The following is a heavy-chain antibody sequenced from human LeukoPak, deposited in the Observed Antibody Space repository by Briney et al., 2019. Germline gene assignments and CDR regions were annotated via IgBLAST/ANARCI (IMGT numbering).Heavy chain of an antibody. D-gene: IGHD3-3*01. CDR1: GYTFASYG. V-gene: IGHV1-18*01. J-gene: IGHJ5*02. CDR2: ISAYDGNT. CDR3: ARVPIFGVVTLNWFDP. Sequence: ASVKVSCKASGYTFASYGISWVRQAPGQGLEWMGWISAYDGNTNYAQKFQGRVTITADESTSTAYMELSSLRSEDTAVYYCARVPIFGVVTLNWFDPWGQGTLVTVSS.